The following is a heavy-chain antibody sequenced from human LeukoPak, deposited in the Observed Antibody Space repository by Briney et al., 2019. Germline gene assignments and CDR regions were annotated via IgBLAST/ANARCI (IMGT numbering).Heavy chain of an antibody. CDR3: ARGDGRNSAFDY. CDR1: GFTFSDYY. Sequence: PGGSLSLSCAASGFTFSDYYMSWIRQTPEKGLEWVSYIGGNSYYTNYADSVKGRFTISRDNAKNSLYLQMNSLRAEDTAVYYCARGDGRNSAFDYWGQGNLVTVSS. V-gene: IGHV3-11*05. CDR2: IGGNSYYT. D-gene: IGHD2/OR15-2a*01. J-gene: IGHJ4*02.